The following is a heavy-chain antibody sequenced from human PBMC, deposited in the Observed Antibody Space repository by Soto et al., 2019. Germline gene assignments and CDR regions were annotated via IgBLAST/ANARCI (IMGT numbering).Heavy chain of an antibody. CDR3: ARAYGSGSYRHFDS. CDR2: IIPIVNKP. J-gene: IGHJ4*02. V-gene: IGHV1-69*08. CDR1: GGTFSSYT. Sequence: QVQLVQSGAEVKKPGSSVKVSCKASGGTFSSYTFNWVRQAPGQGLEWMGRIIPIVNKPNYAQKFQGRVTITADKSTSTADMELSSLRSEDTAVYYCARAYGSGSYRHFDSWGQGTLVTVSS. D-gene: IGHD3-10*01.